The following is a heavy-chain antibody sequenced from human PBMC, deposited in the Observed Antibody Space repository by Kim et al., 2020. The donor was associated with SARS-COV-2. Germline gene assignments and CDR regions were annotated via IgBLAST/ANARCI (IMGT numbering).Heavy chain of an antibody. Sequence: GGSRRLSCAASGFTFSSYGMHWVRQAPGKGLEWVAVISYDGSNKYYADSVKGRFTISRDNSKNTLYLQMNSLRAEDTAVYYCAKAGPTANYYYGMDVWGQGTTVTVSS. CDR1: GFTFSSYG. V-gene: IGHV3-30*18. CDR3: AKAGPTANYYYGMDV. CDR2: ISYDGSNK. D-gene: IGHD4-4*01. J-gene: IGHJ6*02.